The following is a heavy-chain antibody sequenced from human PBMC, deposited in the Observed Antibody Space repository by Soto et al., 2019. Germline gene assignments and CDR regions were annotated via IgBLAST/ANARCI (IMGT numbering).Heavy chain of an antibody. J-gene: IGHJ5*01. CDR2: IYYSGST. Sequence: PSETLSLTCTVSGGSISSSSYYWGWIRQPPGKGLEWIGSIYYSGSTYYNPSLKSRVTISVDTSKNQFSLKLSSVTAADTAVYYCARGHYDFWSGYYYSYNWFDSSGQGTLVTVSS. D-gene: IGHD3-3*01. CDR1: GGSISSSSYY. V-gene: IGHV4-39*01. CDR3: ARGHYDFWSGYYYSYNWFDS.